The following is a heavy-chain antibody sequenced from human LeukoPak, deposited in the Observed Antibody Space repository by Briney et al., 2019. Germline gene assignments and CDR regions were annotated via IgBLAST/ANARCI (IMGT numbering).Heavy chain of an antibody. CDR2: IRYEGSKE. J-gene: IGHJ4*02. CDR1: GFTFSSFG. CDR3: AKVYGAAGIEC. Sequence: GGSLRLSCAASGFTFSSFGMYWVRQAPGKGLEWVAFIRYEGSKEYYADSVKGRFTISRDNSKNTLYLQMNSLRAEDTAVYFCAKVYGAAGIECWGQGTLATVCS. V-gene: IGHV3-30*02. D-gene: IGHD6-25*01.